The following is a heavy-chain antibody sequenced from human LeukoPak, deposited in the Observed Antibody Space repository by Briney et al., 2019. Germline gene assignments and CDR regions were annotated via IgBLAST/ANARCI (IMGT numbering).Heavy chain of an antibody. Sequence: GESLKISCKGSGYTFTSYWIGWVRPMPGKGLEWMGIIYPGDSDTRYSPSFQGQVTISADKSTSTAYLQWSSLKASDTAMYYCARLRYSSGWYPFDYWGQGTLVTVSS. D-gene: IGHD6-19*01. CDR3: ARLRYSSGWYPFDY. CDR2: IYPGDSDT. V-gene: IGHV5-51*01. CDR1: GYTFTSYW. J-gene: IGHJ4*02.